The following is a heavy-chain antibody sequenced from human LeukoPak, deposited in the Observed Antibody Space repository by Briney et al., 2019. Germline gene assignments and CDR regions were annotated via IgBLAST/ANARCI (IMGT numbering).Heavy chain of an antibody. CDR1: GGSISSYY. D-gene: IGHD5-18*01. Sequence: SETLSLTCTVSGGSISSYYWSWIRQPPGKGLEWIGYIYYSGSTNYNPSLKSRVTISVDTSKNQFSLKLSSVTAADTAVYYCATNSGYSYGLDYWGQRTLVTVSS. CDR3: ATNSGYSYGLDY. J-gene: IGHJ4*02. V-gene: IGHV4-59*01. CDR2: IYYSGST.